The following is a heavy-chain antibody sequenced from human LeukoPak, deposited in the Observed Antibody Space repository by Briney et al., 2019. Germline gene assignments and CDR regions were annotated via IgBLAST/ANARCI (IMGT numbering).Heavy chain of an antibody. CDR1: GGSISDYY. V-gene: IGHV4-4*07. Sequence: SETLSLTCTVSGGSISDYYWSWVRQPAGKGLEWIGRINSSGNTRYNPSLKSRVTMSVDTSKNQFSLKLSSVTAADTAVYYCARLLLTYPRKGPLDYWGQGTLVTVSS. CDR3: ARLLLTYPRKGPLDY. CDR2: INSSGNT. D-gene: IGHD2-15*01. J-gene: IGHJ4*02.